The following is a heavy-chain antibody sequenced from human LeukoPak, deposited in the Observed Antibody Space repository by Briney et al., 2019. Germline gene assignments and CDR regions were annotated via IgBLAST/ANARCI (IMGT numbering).Heavy chain of an antibody. CDR3: ARLPIPTTTFDP. CDR1: GYSLSNYW. CDR2: IDPGDSDI. Sequence: GESLKISCKGSGYSLSNYWIGWVRQMPGKGLEWMGIIDPGDSDIRYSPSFQGQVTISADKSISTAYLQWSSLKASDTAMYYCARLPIPTTTFDPWGQGTLVTVSS. J-gene: IGHJ5*02. V-gene: IGHV5-51*01. D-gene: IGHD1-26*01.